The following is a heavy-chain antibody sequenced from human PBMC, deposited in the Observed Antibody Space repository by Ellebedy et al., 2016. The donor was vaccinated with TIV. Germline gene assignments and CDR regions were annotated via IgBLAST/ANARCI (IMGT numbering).Heavy chain of an antibody. V-gene: IGHV5-51*01. CDR2: IYPGDSYT. CDR3: ARPSSGWYGNLDY. CDR1: GYSFTSYW. J-gene: IGHJ4*02. Sequence: GESLKISCRGSGYSFTSYWIGWVRQMPGKGLEWMGIIYPGDSYTNYSPSFQGHVTISADKSISTAYLQWSSLKASDTAMYYCARPSSGWYGNLDYWGQGTLVTVSS. D-gene: IGHD6-19*01.